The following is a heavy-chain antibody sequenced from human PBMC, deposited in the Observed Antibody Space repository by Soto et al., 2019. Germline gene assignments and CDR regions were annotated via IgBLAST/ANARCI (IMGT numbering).Heavy chain of an antibody. Sequence: QLQLQESGPGLVKPSETLSRTCTVSGVSISSDSYYWAWIRQPPGKGLEWIGSIFYSGNTYYNPSLESRVMISVDTSKNQLSLKLSSVTAADTAVYYCARSALGSATLKILEYWSQGTPVTVAS. V-gene: IGHV4-39*01. CDR2: IFYSGNT. CDR1: GVSISSDSYY. J-gene: IGHJ4*02. CDR3: ARSALGSATLKILEY. D-gene: IGHD2-15*01.